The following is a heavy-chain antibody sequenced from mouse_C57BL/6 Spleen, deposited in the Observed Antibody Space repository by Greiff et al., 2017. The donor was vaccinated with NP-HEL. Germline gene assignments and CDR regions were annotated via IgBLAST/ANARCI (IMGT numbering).Heavy chain of an antibody. CDR2: IDPEDGDT. V-gene: IGHV14-1*01. J-gene: IGHJ4*01. D-gene: IGHD1-1*02. Sequence: EVQLQESGAELVRPGASVKLSCTASGFNIKDYYMHWVKQRPEQGLEWIGRIDPEDGDTEYAPKFQGKATMTADTSSHTAYLQLSSLTSEDTAVYYCTAYYGPYYYAMDYWGQGTSVPVSS. CDR1: GFNIKDYY. CDR3: TAYYGPYYYAMDY.